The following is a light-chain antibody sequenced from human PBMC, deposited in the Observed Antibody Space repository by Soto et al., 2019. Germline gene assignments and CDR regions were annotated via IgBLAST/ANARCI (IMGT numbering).Light chain of an antibody. CDR1: QTVTNN. Sequence: EIVLTQSPGTLSLSPGERATLSCRASQTVTNNYLAWYRQKPGQAPRLLFFGASTRATGIPARFSGSGSGTEFNLTISSLQSEDFALYYCQQYNNWPPSFGQGTKVDIK. V-gene: IGKV3-15*01. CDR3: QQYNNWPPS. J-gene: IGKJ1*01. CDR2: GAS.